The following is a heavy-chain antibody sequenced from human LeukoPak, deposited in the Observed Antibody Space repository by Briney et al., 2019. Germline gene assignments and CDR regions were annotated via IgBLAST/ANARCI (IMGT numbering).Heavy chain of an antibody. Sequence: GGSLRLSCAVSGTTLSNYGMSWVRQAPGKGLEWVAGISGSGGGTHYADSVKGRFTISRDNPKNTLHLQMNSLRAEDTAVYFCAKRGVVIRVILVGFQKEAYYFDPLGQG. CDR2: ISGSGGGT. CDR1: GTTLSNYG. D-gene: IGHD3-10*01. J-gene: IGHJ4*02. V-gene: IGHV3-23*01. CDR3: AKRGVVIRVILVGFQKEAYYFDP.